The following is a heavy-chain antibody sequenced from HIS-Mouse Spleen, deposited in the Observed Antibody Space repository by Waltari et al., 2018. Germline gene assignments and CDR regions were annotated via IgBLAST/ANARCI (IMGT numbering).Heavy chain of an antibody. CDR2: IYYSGST. Sequence: QLQLQESGPGLVKPSETLSLTCTVSGGSISSSSYYWGWIRQPPGKGLEWLGSIYYSGSTFYNPYLKSRVTISVDTSKNQFSLTLSSVTAADTAVYYCARDYGDNWFDPWGQGTLVTVSS. V-gene: IGHV4-39*07. J-gene: IGHJ5*02. CDR1: GGSISSSSYY. CDR3: ARDYGDNWFDP. D-gene: IGHD4-17*01.